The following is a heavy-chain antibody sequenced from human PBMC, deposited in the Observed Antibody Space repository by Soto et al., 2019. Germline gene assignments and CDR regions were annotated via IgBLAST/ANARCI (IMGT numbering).Heavy chain of an antibody. Sequence: GASVKVSCKASGYTFTGYYIHWVRQAPGQGLEWMGWLNPNSGGTNYAQKFQGRVTMTRDTSISTAYMELSRLRSDDTAVYYCGRDSRYYSDSSDYYYSGVNWYFDLWGPGTLVTVSS. D-gene: IGHD3-22*01. CDR2: LNPNSGGT. CDR1: GYTFTGYY. CDR3: GRDSRYYSDSSDYYYSGVNWYFDL. V-gene: IGHV1-2*02. J-gene: IGHJ2*01.